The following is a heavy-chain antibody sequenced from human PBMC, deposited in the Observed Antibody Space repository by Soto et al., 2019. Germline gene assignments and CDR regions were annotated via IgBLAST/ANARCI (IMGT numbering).Heavy chain of an antibody. CDR2: IKQDGSEK. V-gene: IGHV3-7*03. CDR1: GFTFSSYW. J-gene: IGHJ5*02. CDR3: ARDLGLGYGSDWFDP. Sequence: QPGGSLRLSCAASGFTFSSYWMSWVRQAPGKGLEWVANIKQDGSEKYYVDSVKGRFTISRDNAKNSLYLQMNSLRAEDTAVYYCARDLGLGYGSDWFDPWGQGTLVTVSS. D-gene: IGHD5-12*01.